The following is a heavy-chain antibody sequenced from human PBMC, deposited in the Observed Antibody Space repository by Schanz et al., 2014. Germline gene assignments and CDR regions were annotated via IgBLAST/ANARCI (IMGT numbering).Heavy chain of an antibody. Sequence: QLHQWGAGLLKPSETLSLTCAVSGGSFSAYYWSWIRQQPGKALEWIGYIYHSGNTYFKPSLPSRLAMSVDTAKTRFSLSLSSATAADTAVYYCARAVGGNSALEWFDPWGQGTLVTVSS. D-gene: IGHD2-21*01. CDR2: IYHSGNT. J-gene: IGHJ5*02. CDR1: GGSFSAYY. CDR3: ARAVGGNSALEWFDP. V-gene: IGHV4-34*01.